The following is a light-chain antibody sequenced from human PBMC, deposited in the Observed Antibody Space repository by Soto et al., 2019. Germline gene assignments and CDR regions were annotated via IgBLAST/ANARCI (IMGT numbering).Light chain of an antibody. CDR1: SSDVGGYNY. CDR2: DVS. Sequence: QSVLTQPASVSGSPGQSITISCTGTSSDVGGYNYVSWYQQYPGKAPKLMIYDVSNRPSGVSNRFSGSKSGNTASLTISGFQAEDGADYYCSSYTTSNTFYVFGTGTKLTVL. J-gene: IGLJ1*01. V-gene: IGLV2-14*03. CDR3: SSYTTSNTFYV.